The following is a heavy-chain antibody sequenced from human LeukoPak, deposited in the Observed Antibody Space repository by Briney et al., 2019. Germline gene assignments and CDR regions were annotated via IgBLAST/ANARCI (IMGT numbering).Heavy chain of an antibody. J-gene: IGHJ5*02. CDR1: GYSFTGYY. D-gene: IGHD4-17*01. Sequence: GASVKVSCKASGYSFTGYYIHWVRQAPGQGLEWMGWINPNSGDTDYAQKFQGRVTMTRDTSISTAYMELSRLRSDDTAVYYCARDPYGDYFWFDPWGQGTLVTVSS. CDR3: ARDPYGDYFWFDP. CDR2: INPNSGDT. V-gene: IGHV1-2*02.